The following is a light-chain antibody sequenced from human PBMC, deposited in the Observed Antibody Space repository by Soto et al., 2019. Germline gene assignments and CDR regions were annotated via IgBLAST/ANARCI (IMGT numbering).Light chain of an antibody. CDR2: EVS. CDR1: SSDVGGYNY. CDR3: SSYAGSNSNVV. V-gene: IGLV2-8*01. J-gene: IGLJ2*01. Sequence: QSVLTQPPSASGSPGQSVTISCTGTSSDVGGYNYVSWYQQHPGKAPKLMIYEVSKRPSGVPDRFSGSMSGNTASLTVSGLQAEDEADYYCSSYAGSNSNVVFGGGTQLTVL.